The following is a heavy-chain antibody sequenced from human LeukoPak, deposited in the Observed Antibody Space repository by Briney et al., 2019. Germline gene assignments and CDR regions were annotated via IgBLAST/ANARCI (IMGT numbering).Heavy chain of an antibody. V-gene: IGHV1-8*01. J-gene: IGHJ6*03. Sequence: GASVKVSCKASGYTFTSYDINWVRQATGQGLEWMGWMNPNSGNTGYAQKFQGRVTMTRNTSISTAYMELSSLRSEDTAVYYCARAPQSFGESKYYMDVWGKGTTVTISS. CDR2: MNPNSGNT. CDR1: GYTFTSYD. CDR3: ARAPQSFGESKYYMDV. D-gene: IGHD3-10*01.